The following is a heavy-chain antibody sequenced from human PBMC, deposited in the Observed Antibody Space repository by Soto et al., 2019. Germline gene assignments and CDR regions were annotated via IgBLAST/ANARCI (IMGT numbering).Heavy chain of an antibody. V-gene: IGHV3-11*01. CDR2: IDTSGTKI. CDR3: ASHYDMWSGYLSPVDY. CDR1: GYTFSDYY. Sequence: QVQLVESGGDLVKPGGSRRLSCAASGYTFSDYYMSWIRQAPGKGLEWISYIDTSGTKIYYADSVKGRFTITRDNAKNSLYLEMNSLRDEDTAVYYCASHYDMWSGYLSPVDYWGQGTLVTVSS. J-gene: IGHJ4*02. D-gene: IGHD3-3*01.